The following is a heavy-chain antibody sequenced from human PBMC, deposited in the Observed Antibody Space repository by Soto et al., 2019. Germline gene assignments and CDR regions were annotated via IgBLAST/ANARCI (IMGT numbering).Heavy chain of an antibody. D-gene: IGHD4-17*01. CDR1: GGSISSGDYY. V-gene: IGHV4-30-4*01. CDR3: ARATVVTKRWKPFDY. J-gene: IGHJ4*02. Sequence: SETLSLTCTVSGGSISSGDYYWSWIRQPPGKGLEWIGYIYYSGSTYYNPSLKSRVTISVDTSKNQFSLKLSSVTAADTAVYYCARATVVTKRWKPFDYWGQGTLVTVSS. CDR2: IYYSGST.